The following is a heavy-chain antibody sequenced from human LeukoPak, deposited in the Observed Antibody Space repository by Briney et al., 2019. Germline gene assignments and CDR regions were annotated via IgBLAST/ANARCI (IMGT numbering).Heavy chain of an antibody. D-gene: IGHD2-2*01. CDR1: GYTFTSYD. J-gene: IGHJ6*02. CDR2: MNPNSGNT. Sequence: ASVKVSCKASGYTFTSYDINWVRQATGQGLEWMGWMNPNSGNTGYAQKFQGRVTMTRNTSISTAYMELSSLRSEDTAVYHCARGRGCGSTSCYRERGMDVWGQGTTVTVSS. V-gene: IGHV1-8*01. CDR3: ARGRGCGSTSCYRERGMDV.